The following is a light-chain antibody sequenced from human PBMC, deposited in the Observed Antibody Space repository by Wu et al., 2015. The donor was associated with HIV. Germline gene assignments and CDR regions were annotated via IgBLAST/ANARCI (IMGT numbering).Light chain of an antibody. Sequence: DIQMTQSPSTLSASIGDRVTITCRASQSISYWLAWYQQKPGQAPQLLIYKASTLESGVPSRFSGSGFGTEFTLTISSLQPDDFATYYCQQYNNYYSFGQGTKLEIK. CDR2: KAS. CDR1: QSISYW. V-gene: IGKV1-5*03. J-gene: IGKJ2*03. CDR3: QQYNNYYS.